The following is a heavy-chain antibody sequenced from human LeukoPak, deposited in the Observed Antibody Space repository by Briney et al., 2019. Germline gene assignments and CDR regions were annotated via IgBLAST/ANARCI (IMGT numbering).Heavy chain of an antibody. D-gene: IGHD3-22*01. CDR1: GGSISSYY. V-gene: IGHV4-4*07. Sequence: SETLSLTCTVAGGSISSYYWSWIRQPAGKGMEWIGRILSSGSTNYNPSLRSRVTMSADTSKNQFSLKLSSVNAADTAVYYWARHNLYDSSAFPDWGQGTLVTVSS. CDR3: ARHNLYDSSAFPD. J-gene: IGHJ4*02. CDR2: ILSSGST.